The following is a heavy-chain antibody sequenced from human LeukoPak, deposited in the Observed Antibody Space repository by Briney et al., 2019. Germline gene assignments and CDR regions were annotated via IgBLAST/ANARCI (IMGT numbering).Heavy chain of an antibody. CDR3: AKYAPPTTVVTRFFDY. Sequence: GGSLRLSCAASGFTFSSYAMSWVRQAPGKGLEWVSAISGSGGSTYYADSVKGRFTISGDNSKNTLYLQMNSLRVEDTAVYYCAKYAPPTTVVTRFFDYWGQGTLVTVSS. CDR1: GFTFSSYA. CDR2: ISGSGGST. V-gene: IGHV3-23*01. D-gene: IGHD4-23*01. J-gene: IGHJ4*02.